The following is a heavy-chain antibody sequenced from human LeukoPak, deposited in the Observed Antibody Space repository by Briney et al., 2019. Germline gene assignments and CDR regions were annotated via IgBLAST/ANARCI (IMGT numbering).Heavy chain of an antibody. CDR2: IYHSGGT. Sequence: PSETLSLTCAVSGGSISSSTNWWSWVRQPPGKGLEWIGEIYHSGGTNYNPSLKSRVTISVDTSKNQFSLKLSSVTAADTAVYYCARARRGYSSSWYHLPDYWGQGTLVTVSS. J-gene: IGHJ4*02. CDR1: GGSISSSTNW. D-gene: IGHD6-13*01. V-gene: IGHV4-4*02. CDR3: ARARRGYSSSWYHLPDY.